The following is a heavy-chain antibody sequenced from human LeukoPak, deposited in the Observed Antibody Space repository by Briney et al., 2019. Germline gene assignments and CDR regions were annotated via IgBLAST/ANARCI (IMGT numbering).Heavy chain of an antibody. V-gene: IGHV3-7*03. CDR1: GFTLNTHW. Sequence: GGSLRLSCAASGFTLNTHWMRWVRQAPGKGLEWVANIKQDGRETYYVDSVKGGFTISRDNAKNSLNLQMNSLRAEDTAMYYCATSEGYWGQGTLVTVSS. CDR3: ATSEGY. J-gene: IGHJ4*02. CDR2: IKQDGRET.